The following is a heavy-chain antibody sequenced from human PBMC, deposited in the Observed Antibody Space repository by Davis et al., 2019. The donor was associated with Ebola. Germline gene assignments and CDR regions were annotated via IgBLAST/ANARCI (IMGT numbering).Heavy chain of an antibody. CDR2: ISGSGGST. J-gene: IGHJ4*02. D-gene: IGHD6-13*01. Sequence: GGSLRLSCAASGFRFNTYGMTWVRQAPGKGLEWVSAISGSGGSTYYADSVKGRFTISRDNAKNTLYLQMNSLRAEDTAVYYCARGSSWYTYWGQGTLVTVSS. V-gene: IGHV3-23*01. CDR3: ARGSSWYTY. CDR1: GFRFNTYG.